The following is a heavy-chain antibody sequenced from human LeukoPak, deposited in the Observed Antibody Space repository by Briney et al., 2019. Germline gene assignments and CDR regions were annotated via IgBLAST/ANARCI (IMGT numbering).Heavy chain of an antibody. J-gene: IGHJ6*03. Sequence: GGSLRLSCAASGFTFSSYEMNWVRQAPGKGLEWVSSISSSSSYIYYADSVKGRFTISRDNAKNSLYLQMNSLRAEDTAVYYCARWKRRGYYMDVWGKGTTVTVSS. V-gene: IGHV3-21*01. CDR1: GFTFSSYE. CDR3: ARWKRRGYYMDV. D-gene: IGHD1-1*01. CDR2: ISSSSSYI.